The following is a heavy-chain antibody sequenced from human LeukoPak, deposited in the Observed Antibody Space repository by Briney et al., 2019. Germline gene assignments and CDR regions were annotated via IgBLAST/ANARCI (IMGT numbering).Heavy chain of an antibody. CDR2: ITDSSSHT. Sequence: GGSLRLSCAASGFTFSNYAMNWVRQAPGMGLEWVSSITDSSSHTYSADSVKGRFTISRDNAKNSLYLQMNSLRAEDTAVYYCAREGSSTWDDAFDIWGQGTMVTVSS. D-gene: IGHD6-13*01. J-gene: IGHJ3*02. V-gene: IGHV3-21*01. CDR3: AREGSSTWDDAFDI. CDR1: GFTFSNYA.